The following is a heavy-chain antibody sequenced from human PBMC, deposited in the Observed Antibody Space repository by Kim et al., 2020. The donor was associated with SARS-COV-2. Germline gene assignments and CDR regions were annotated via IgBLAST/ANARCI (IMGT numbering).Heavy chain of an antibody. CDR1: GYTFTSCD. CDR3: ARGGVLVPAAAAS. CDR2: MNPNSGNT. J-gene: IGHJ1*01. V-gene: IGHV1-8*01. Sequence: ASVKVSCKASGYTFTSCDINWVRQATGQGLEWMGWMNPNSGNTGYAQKFQGRLTMTRNTSISTAYMELSSLRSDDTAVYYCARGGVLVPAAAASWGQGTLVAGSS. D-gene: IGHD2-2*01.